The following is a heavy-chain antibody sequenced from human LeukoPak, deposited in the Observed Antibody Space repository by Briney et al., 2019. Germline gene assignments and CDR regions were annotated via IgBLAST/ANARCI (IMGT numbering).Heavy chain of an antibody. D-gene: IGHD5-24*01. CDR3: AIIGEMATIDY. V-gene: IGHV4-39*07. CDR1: GGSISSSSYY. Sequence: PSETLSLTCTVSGGSISSSSYYWGWIRQPPGKGLEWIGSIYYSGSTYYNPSLKSRVTISVDTSKNQFSLKLSSVTAADTAVYYCAIIGEMATIDYWGQGTLVTVSS. J-gene: IGHJ4*02. CDR2: IYYSGST.